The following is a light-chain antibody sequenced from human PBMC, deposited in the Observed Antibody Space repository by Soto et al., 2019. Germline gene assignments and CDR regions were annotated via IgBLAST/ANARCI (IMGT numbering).Light chain of an antibody. V-gene: IGKV3-11*01. Sequence: EIVLTQSPATLSLSPGERATLSCRASQSVSSYLAWYQQKPGQAPRLLIYDASNRATGIPARFSGSGSGTDFTLTISSPEPEDFAVYCCQQRGNWPRTFGQGTKVDIK. CDR1: QSVSSY. J-gene: IGKJ1*01. CDR3: QQRGNWPRT. CDR2: DAS.